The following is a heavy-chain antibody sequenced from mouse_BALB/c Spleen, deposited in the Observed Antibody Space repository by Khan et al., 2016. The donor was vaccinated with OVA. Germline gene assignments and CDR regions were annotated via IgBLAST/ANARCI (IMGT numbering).Heavy chain of an antibody. CDR2: FYPGSGTI. D-gene: IGHD2-3*01. CDR1: GYTFTENI. CDR3: ARHEDGNDGYYDYAMDY. J-gene: IGHJ4*01. Sequence: QVQLQQSGAELVKPGASVKLSCKASGYTFTENIIHWVKQRSGQGLEWIGWFYPGSGTIKYNEKFKDKATLTADKSSSTVYMELSRLTSEDSAVYFCARHEDGNDGYYDYAMDYWGQGTSVTGSS. V-gene: IGHV1-62-2*01.